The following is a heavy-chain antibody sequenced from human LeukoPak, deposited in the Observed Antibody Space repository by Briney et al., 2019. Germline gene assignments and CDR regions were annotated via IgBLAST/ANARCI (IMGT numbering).Heavy chain of an antibody. V-gene: IGHV3-74*01. J-gene: IGHJ4*02. CDR2: ICPDGSVV. Sequence: PGGSLRLSCVASGFTFSAYCMHWVRQGPEKGLEWVSRICPDGSVVNHADSVKGRFTTSRDNAKNTVFLQMNSLRVDDTAVYYCVRDLREADHWGLGTLVTVPS. CDR1: GFTFSAYC. CDR3: VRDLREADH. D-gene: IGHD3-10*01.